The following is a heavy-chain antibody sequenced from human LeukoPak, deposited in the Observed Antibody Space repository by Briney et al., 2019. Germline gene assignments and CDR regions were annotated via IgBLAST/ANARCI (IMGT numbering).Heavy chain of an antibody. Sequence: GASVKVSCKASGYTFTSYGISWVRQAPGQGLEWMGGIIPIFGTANYAQKFQGRVTITTDESTSTAYMELSSLRSEDTAVYYCARGHCSSTSCYYYYYYMDVWGKGTTVTVSS. J-gene: IGHJ6*03. CDR1: GYTFTSYG. CDR3: ARGHCSSTSCYYYYYYMDV. V-gene: IGHV1-69*05. D-gene: IGHD2-2*01. CDR2: IIPIFGTA.